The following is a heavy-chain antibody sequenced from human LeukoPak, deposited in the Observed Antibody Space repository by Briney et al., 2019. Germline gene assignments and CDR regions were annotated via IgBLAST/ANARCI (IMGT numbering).Heavy chain of an antibody. CDR3: ARDNPESSWSGYYYG. V-gene: IGHV1-46*03. D-gene: IGHD3-3*01. J-gene: IGHJ4*02. Sequence: ASVKVSCKASGYTFTNYYMHWVRQAPGQGFECMRIINPSGGSTSYAQKFQGRVTMTRDTSTSTVYMELSSLRSEDTAVYYCARDNPESSWSGYYYGWGQGTLVTVSS. CDR1: GYTFTNYY. CDR2: INPSGGST.